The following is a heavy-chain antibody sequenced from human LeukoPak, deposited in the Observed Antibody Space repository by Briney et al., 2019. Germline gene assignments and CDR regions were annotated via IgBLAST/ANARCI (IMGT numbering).Heavy chain of an antibody. D-gene: IGHD5-24*01. CDR2: IYHSGTT. Sequence: SETLSLTCAVSGDSISSSNWWTWVRQPPGKGLEWIGEIYHSGTTNYNPSLKSRVTISVDKSKNQFSLKLSSVTAADTAVYYCARGIWEMATIPYWYFDIWGRGTLVTVSS. V-gene: IGHV4-4*02. CDR1: GDSISSSNW. J-gene: IGHJ2*01. CDR3: ARGIWEMATIPYWYFDI.